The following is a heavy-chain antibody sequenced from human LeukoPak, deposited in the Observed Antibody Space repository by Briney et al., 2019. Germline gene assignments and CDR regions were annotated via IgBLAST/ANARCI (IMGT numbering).Heavy chain of an antibody. D-gene: IGHD6-13*01. CDR2: INHSGST. V-gene: IGHV4-34*01. CDR3: ARAAGYSSSWYSGGYWYFDL. CDR1: GGSFSGYY. J-gene: IGHJ2*01. Sequence: PSETLSLTCAVYGGSFSGYYWSWIRQPPGKGLEWIGEINHSGSTNYNPSLKSRATISVDTSKNQFSLKLSSVTAADTAVYYCARAAGYSSSWYSGGYWYFDLWGRGTLVTVSS.